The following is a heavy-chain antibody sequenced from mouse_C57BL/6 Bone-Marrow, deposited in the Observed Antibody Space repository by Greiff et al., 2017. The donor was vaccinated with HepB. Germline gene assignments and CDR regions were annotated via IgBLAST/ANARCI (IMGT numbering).Heavy chain of an antibody. CDR2: INPYNGVT. V-gene: IGHV1-19*01. J-gene: IGHJ1*03. Sequence: VQLQQSGPVLVKPGASVKMSCKASGYTFTDYYMNWVKQSHGKSLEWIGVINPYNGVTSYNQKFKGKATLTVDKSSSTAYMELNSLTSEDSAVYYCARSWFITTVVARDWYFDVWGTGTTVTVSS. D-gene: IGHD1-1*01. CDR3: ARSWFITTVVARDWYFDV. CDR1: GYTFTDYY.